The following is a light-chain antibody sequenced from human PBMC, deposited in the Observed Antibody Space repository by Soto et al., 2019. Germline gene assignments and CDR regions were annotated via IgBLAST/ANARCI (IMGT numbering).Light chain of an antibody. Sequence: QSVLTQSSSASASLGSSVKLTCTLSSWHSSYIIAWHQQQPGKAPRYLMKLEGSGSYNKGSGVPDRFSGSSSGAARYLTISNLQFEDEADYYCEAWDSNTNWVFGGGTKLTVL. CDR3: EAWDSNTNWV. V-gene: IGLV4-60*02. J-gene: IGLJ3*02. CDR2: LEGSGSY. CDR1: SWHSSYI.